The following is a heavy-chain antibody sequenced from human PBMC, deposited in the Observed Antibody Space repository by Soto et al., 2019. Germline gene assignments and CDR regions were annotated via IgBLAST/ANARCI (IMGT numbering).Heavy chain of an antibody. V-gene: IGHV3-33*06. D-gene: IGHD5-18*01. Sequence: QVQLVESRGGVVQPGRSLRLSCAASGFTFSNYGMHWVRQAPGKGLEWVAVIWYDGSYKYYADSVKGRFTISRDNSRTTLHLQMNSLRAEDTAVYYCAKDEGRYTYGLRDCWGQGTLVTVSS. CDR3: AKDEGRYTYGLRDC. CDR1: GFTFSNYG. CDR2: IWYDGSYK. J-gene: IGHJ4*02.